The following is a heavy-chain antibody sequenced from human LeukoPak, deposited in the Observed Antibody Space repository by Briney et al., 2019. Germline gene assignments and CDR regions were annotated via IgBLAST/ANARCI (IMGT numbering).Heavy chain of an antibody. CDR1: GGTFSSYA. CDR2: IIPIFGTA. V-gene: IGHV1-69*01. CDR3: ARVGIVVVPAGYDAFDT. J-gene: IGHJ3*02. Sequence: ASVKVSCKASGGTFSSYAISWVRQAPGQGLEWMGGIIPIFGTANYAQKFQGRVTITADESTSTAYMELSSLRSEDTAVYYCARVGIVVVPAGYDAFDTWGQRTMVTVSS. D-gene: IGHD2-2*03.